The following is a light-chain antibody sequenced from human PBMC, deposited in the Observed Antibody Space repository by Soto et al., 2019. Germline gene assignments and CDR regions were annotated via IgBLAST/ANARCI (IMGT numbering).Light chain of an antibody. CDR1: QSVDSS. CDR3: QQRRNWPLT. J-gene: IGKJ4*01. V-gene: IGKV3-11*01. CDR2: DVS. Sequence: EIVLTQSPATLSLSPGERATLSCRARQSVDSSLTWYQQTPGQAPRLLIYDVSKRATGIPVRFSGSGSGTDFTLTISSLEPEDVAVYYCQQRRNWPLTFGGGTKVEIK.